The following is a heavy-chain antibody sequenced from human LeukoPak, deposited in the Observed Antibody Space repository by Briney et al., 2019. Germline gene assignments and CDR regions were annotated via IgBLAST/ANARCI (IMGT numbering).Heavy chain of an antibody. D-gene: IGHD3-22*01. V-gene: IGHV1-18*01. Sequence: ASVKVSCKASAYTFTSYGISWVRQAPGQGLEWMGWISAYNGNTNYAQKLQGRVTMTTDTSTSTAYMELRSLRSDDTAVYYCARATYYYDSSGYYPYYFDYWGQGTLVTVSS. CDR3: ARATYYYDSSGYYPYYFDY. CDR1: AYTFTSYG. J-gene: IGHJ4*02. CDR2: ISAYNGNT.